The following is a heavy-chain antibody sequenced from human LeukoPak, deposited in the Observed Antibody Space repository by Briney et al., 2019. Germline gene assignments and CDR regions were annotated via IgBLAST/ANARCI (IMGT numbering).Heavy chain of an antibody. CDR1: GFTFSSFG. D-gene: IGHD1-26*01. J-gene: IGHJ4*02. CDR2: ISFDGSNK. Sequence: PGGSLRLSCAASGFTFSSFGMHWVRQAPGKGLEWVAVISFDGSNKYYGDSVKGRFTISRDDSKTTLYLQMNSLRAEDTAVYYCAKDWDPDYWGQGTLVTVSS. CDR3: AKDWDPDY. V-gene: IGHV3-33*06.